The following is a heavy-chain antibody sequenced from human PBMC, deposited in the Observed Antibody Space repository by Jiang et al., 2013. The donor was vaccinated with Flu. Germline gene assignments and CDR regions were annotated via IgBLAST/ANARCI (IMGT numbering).Heavy chain of an antibody. Sequence: QLLESGGGVVQPGRSLRLSCAASGFTFSSYAMHWVRQAPGKGLEWVAVISYDGSNKYYADSVKGRFTISRDNSKNTLYLQMNSLRAEDTAVYYCARDLYCSGGSCYSSAFDIWGQGTMVTVSS. D-gene: IGHD2-15*01. V-gene: IGHV3-30-3*01. J-gene: IGHJ3*02. CDR3: ARDLYCSGGSCYSSAFDI. CDR1: GFTFSSYA. CDR2: ISYDGSNK.